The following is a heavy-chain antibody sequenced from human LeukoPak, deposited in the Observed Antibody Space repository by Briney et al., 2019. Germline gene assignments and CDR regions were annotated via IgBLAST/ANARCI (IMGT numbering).Heavy chain of an antibody. CDR3: ASFVVELLDGYNPEAFDI. V-gene: IGHV3-21*01. CDR2: ISSSSSYI. Sequence: GGSLRLSWAASGFTFSSYSMNWVRQAPGKGLEWVSSISSSSSYIYYADSVKGRFTISRDNAKNSLYLQMNSLRAEDTAVYYCASFVVELLDGYNPEAFDIWGQGTMVTVSS. D-gene: IGHD5-24*01. J-gene: IGHJ3*02. CDR1: GFTFSSYS.